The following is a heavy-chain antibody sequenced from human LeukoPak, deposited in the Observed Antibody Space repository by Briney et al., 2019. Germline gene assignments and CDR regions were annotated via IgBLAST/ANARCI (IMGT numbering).Heavy chain of an antibody. CDR1: GGSIRGFY. CDR3: ARDQGGLYDY. CDR2: IYYSGTP. V-gene: IGHV4-59*01. J-gene: IGHJ4*02. Sequence: SETLSLTCTVSGGSIRGFYWSWIRQPPGKALEWLAYIYYSGTPNYNPSLKSRVTMSVDTSENRLSLNLSSVTAADTALYHCARDQGGLYDYWGPGIVVTVSS. D-gene: IGHD1-26*01.